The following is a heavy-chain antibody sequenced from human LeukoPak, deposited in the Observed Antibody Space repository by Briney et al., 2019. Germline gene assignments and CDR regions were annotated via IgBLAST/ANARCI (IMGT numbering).Heavy chain of an antibody. CDR1: GDSISSGDYS. D-gene: IGHD2-15*01. CDR3: ARARDGVVVAVRYWYFDL. J-gene: IGHJ2*01. V-gene: IGHV4-30-2*01. CDR2: IFHSGNS. Sequence: PSQTLSLTCAVSGDSISSGDYSWGWLRQPPGKGLEWIGYIFHSGNSYYNPSLKSRVTISVDTSKNQFSLKLSSVTAADTAVYYCARARDGVVVAVRYWYFDLWGRGTLVTVSS.